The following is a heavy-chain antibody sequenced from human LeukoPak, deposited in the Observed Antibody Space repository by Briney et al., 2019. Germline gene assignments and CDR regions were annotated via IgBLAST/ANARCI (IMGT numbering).Heavy chain of an antibody. Sequence: ASVKVSCKASGYTFTSYAMHWVRQAPGQRLEWMGWISVGNGNTKYSQKFQGRVSITRDTSASTAYMELSSLRSEDTAVYYCARAANSGSYGYWGQGTLVTVSS. V-gene: IGHV1-3*01. CDR3: ARAANSGSYGY. CDR1: GYTFTSYA. D-gene: IGHD1-26*01. J-gene: IGHJ4*02. CDR2: ISVGNGNT.